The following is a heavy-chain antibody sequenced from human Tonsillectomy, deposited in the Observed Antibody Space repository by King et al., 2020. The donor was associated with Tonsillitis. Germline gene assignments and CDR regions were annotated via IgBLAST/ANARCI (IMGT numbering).Heavy chain of an antibody. CDR2: ISGNSGTI. D-gene: IGHD3-3*01. CDR3: AKGNYDFWTYLEGDFDY. V-gene: IGHV3-9*01. CDR1: GFTFDEYA. Sequence: VQLVESGGGLVQPGRSLRLSCAASGFTFDEYAIHWVRQAPGKGLEWVSGISGNSGTIGHADSVKGRFTISRDNAQNSLYLQMNSLRAEDTALYYCAKGNYDFWTYLEGDFDYWGQGTLVTVCS. J-gene: IGHJ4*02.